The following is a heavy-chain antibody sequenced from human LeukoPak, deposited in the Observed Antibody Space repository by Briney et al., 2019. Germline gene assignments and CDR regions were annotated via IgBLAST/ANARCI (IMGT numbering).Heavy chain of an antibody. CDR1: GGSFSGYY. Sequence: PSETLSLTCAVYGGSFSGYYWSWIRQPPGKGLEWIGEINHSGSTNYNPSLKSRVTISVDTSKNQFSLKLSSVTAADTAVYYCAREYGSGSYGDFDYWGQGTLVTVSS. V-gene: IGHV4-34*01. J-gene: IGHJ4*02. CDR2: INHSGST. CDR3: AREYGSGSYGDFDY. D-gene: IGHD3-10*01.